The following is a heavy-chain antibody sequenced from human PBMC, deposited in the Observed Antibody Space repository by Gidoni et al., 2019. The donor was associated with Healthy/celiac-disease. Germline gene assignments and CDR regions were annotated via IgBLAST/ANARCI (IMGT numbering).Heavy chain of an antibody. D-gene: IGHD1-26*01. V-gene: IGHV3-21*01. CDR1: GFTFSSYS. CDR2: ISSSSSYI. J-gene: IGHJ4*02. CDR3: ARDIVGATTWTAY. Sequence: EVQLVESGGGLVKPGGSLRLSCAACGFTFSSYSMHLVRQAPGKVLEWVSSISSSSSYIYYADSVQGRFTISRDNAKNSLYLQMNSLRAEDTAVYYCARDIVGATTWTAYWGQGTLVPVSS.